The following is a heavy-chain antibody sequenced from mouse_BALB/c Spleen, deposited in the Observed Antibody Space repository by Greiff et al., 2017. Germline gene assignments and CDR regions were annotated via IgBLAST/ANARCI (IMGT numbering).Heavy chain of an antibody. D-gene: IGHD2-5*01. CDR3: ARGGVSYSMDY. Sequence: QVQLQQSGPQLVRPGASVKISCKASGYSFTSYWMHWVKQRPGQGLEWIGMIDPSDSETRLNQKFKDKATLTVDKSSSTAYMQLRSPTSEDSAVYYCARGGVSYSMDYWGQGTSVTVSS. V-gene: IGHV1S126*01. J-gene: IGHJ4*01. CDR1: GYSFTSYW. CDR2: IDPSDSET.